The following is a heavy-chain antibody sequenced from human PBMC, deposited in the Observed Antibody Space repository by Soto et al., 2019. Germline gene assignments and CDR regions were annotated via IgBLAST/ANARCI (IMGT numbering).Heavy chain of an antibody. D-gene: IGHD4-17*01. J-gene: IGHJ5*02. Sequence: QVQLVQSGAEVKKPGSSVKVSCKASGGTFSSYAISWVRQAPGQGLEWMGGIIPIFGIANYAQKFQGRVTITADKSTSTAYMELSSLRSEDTAVYYCARDPVYGDYDNWFDPWGQGTLVTVSS. V-gene: IGHV1-69*17. CDR1: GGTFSSYA. CDR3: ARDPVYGDYDNWFDP. CDR2: IIPIFGIA.